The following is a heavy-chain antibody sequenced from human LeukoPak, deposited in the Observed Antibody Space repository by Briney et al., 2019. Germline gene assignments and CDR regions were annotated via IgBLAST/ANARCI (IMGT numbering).Heavy chain of an antibody. J-gene: IGHJ4*02. Sequence: ASVKVSCKTSGYTFTSYYISWVRQAPGQGLEWMAWISAYNGNTKYAQKFQGRVTMTTDTSTSTAYMELRSLRSDDTAVYYCARDPLRLGELLGYFDYWGQGTLVTVSS. CDR1: GYTFTSYY. CDR3: ARDPLRLGELLGYFDY. D-gene: IGHD3-10*01. V-gene: IGHV1-18*01. CDR2: ISAYNGNT.